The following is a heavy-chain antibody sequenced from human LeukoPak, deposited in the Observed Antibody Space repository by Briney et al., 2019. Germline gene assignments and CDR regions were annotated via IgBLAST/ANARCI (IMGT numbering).Heavy chain of an antibody. V-gene: IGHV3-21*01. D-gene: IGHD3-3*01. J-gene: IGHJ4*02. CDR1: GFTFSSYS. CDR2: ISSSSSYI. CDR3: ARDIGFWSGFDY. Sequence: KPGGSLRLSCAASGFTFSSYSMNWVRQAPGKGLEWVSSISSSSSYIYYADSVKGRFTISRDNAKNSLYLQMNSLRAEDTAVYYCARDIGFWSGFDYWGQGTLVTVSS.